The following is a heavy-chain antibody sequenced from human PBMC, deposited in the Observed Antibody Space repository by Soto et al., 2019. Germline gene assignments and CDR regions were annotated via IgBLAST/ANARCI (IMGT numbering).Heavy chain of an antibody. Sequence: SQTLSLTCAISGDSVSSKSAAWHLIRQSPSRGLEWLGRTYYRSKWSSNYSVSVKSRITTNPDTSTNQFSLQLRSVTPDNTAMYYCTRTEDYLVDYWGQGTLVTVSS. V-gene: IGHV6-1*01. J-gene: IGHJ4*02. CDR2: TYYRSKWSS. D-gene: IGHD6-6*01. CDR3: TRTEDYLVDY. CDR1: GDSVSSKSAA.